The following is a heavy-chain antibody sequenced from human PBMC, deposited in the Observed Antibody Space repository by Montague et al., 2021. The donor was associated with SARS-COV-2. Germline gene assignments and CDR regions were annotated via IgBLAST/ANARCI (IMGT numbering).Heavy chain of an antibody. CDR1: GGSFSGYY. J-gene: IGHJ4*02. Sequence: SETLSLTCAVYGGSFSGYYWYWIRQPPGKGMGWIGEINHSGSTNYNPSLKSRVTISVDTSNNQFYLKLTSVTAADTAVYYCARGPTNNIGMVATRLDYWGQGTLVTVSS. V-gene: IGHV4-34*01. CDR2: INHSGST. D-gene: IGHD5-12*01. CDR3: ARGPTNNIGMVATRLDY.